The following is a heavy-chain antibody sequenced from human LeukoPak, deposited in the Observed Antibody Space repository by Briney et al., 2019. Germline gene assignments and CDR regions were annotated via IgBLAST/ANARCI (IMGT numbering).Heavy chain of an antibody. CDR2: IWHDGNNR. CDR1: GFTFTNYG. J-gene: IGHJ4*02. Sequence: GRSLRLSCAASGFTFTNYGMHWVRQAPGKGLEWVAIIWHDGNNRYYADSVRGRFTISRDNSRNTVSLQMNSLRVEDSGLYYCARDSTETPLQYWGQGALVAVSS. CDR3: ARDSTETPLQY. V-gene: IGHV3-33*01. D-gene: IGHD4-17*01.